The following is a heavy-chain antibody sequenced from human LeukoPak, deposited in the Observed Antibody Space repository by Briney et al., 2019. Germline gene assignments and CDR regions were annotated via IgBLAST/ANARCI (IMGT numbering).Heavy chain of an antibody. D-gene: IGHD4-17*01. V-gene: IGHV3-43D*03. J-gene: IGHJ6*02. Sequence: GGSLRLSCAASGFTFDDYAMHWVRHAPGKGLEWVSLISWDGGSTYYADSVKGRFTISRDNSKNSLYLQMNSLRAEDTALYYCAKDIRLPSYGHYYYYYGMDVWGQGTTVTVSS. CDR1: GFTFDDYA. CDR2: ISWDGGST. CDR3: AKDIRLPSYGHYYYYYGMDV.